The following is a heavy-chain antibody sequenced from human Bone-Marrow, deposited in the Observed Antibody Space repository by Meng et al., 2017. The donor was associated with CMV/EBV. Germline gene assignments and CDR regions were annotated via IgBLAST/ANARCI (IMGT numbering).Heavy chain of an antibody. CDR2: ISAYNGNT. CDR3: ARTSRLAVAGTKYYFDY. V-gene: IGHV1-18*01. J-gene: IGHJ4*02. CDR1: GYTFTSYG. D-gene: IGHD6-19*01. Sequence: ASVKVSCKASGYTFTSYGISWARQAPGQGLEWMGWISAYNGNTNYAQKLQGRVTMTTDTSTSTAYMELRSLRSDDTAVYYCARTSRLAVAGTKYYFDYWGQGTLVTVSS.